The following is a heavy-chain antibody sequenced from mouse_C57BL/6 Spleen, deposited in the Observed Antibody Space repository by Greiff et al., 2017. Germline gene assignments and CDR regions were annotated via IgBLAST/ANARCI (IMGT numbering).Heavy chain of an antibody. CDR3: TRSSYYGSSYWYFDV. Sequence: EVQLQESGGGLVQPGGSMKLSCAASGFTFSDAWMDWVRQSPEKGLEWVAEIRNKANNHATYYAESVKGRFTISRDDSKSSVYLQMNSLRAEDTGIYYCTRSSYYGSSYWYFDVWGTGTTVTVSS. J-gene: IGHJ1*03. D-gene: IGHD1-1*01. V-gene: IGHV6-6*01. CDR1: GFTFSDAW. CDR2: IRNKANNHAT.